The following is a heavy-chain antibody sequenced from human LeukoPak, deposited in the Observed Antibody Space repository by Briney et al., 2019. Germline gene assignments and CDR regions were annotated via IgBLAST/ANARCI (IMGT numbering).Heavy chain of an antibody. CDR1: GGTFSSYA. CDR3: ASLFSSGPLGGP. J-gene: IGHJ5*02. Sequence: SVKVSCKASGGTFSSYAISWVRQAPGQGLEWMGGIIPIFGTANYAQKFQGRVTITADESTSTAYMELSSLRSEDTAVYYCASLFSSGPLGGPWGQGTLVTVSS. D-gene: IGHD3-22*01. V-gene: IGHV1-69*13. CDR2: IIPIFGTA.